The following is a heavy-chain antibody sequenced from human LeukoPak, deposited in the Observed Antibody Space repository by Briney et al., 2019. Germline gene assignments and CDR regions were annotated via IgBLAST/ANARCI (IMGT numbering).Heavy chain of an antibody. V-gene: IGHV1-8*01. J-gene: IGHJ5*02. CDR3: ARGYYTGNWFDP. CDR2: MNPNSGNT. Sequence: ASVKVSCKASGYTFTGYDINWVRQATGQGLEWMGWMNPNSGNTGYAQKFQGRVTMTRNTSISTAYMELSSLRSEDTAVYYCARGYYTGNWFDPWGQGTLVTVSS. CDR1: GYTFTGYD. D-gene: IGHD1-26*01.